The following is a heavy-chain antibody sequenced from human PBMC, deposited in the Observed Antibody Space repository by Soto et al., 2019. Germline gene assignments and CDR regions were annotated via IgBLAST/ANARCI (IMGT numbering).Heavy chain of an antibody. CDR3: ARRQDSGWYFGNWFNP. J-gene: IGHJ5*02. CDR2: INHRGST. V-gene: IGHV4-34*01. Sequence: LEILSLTCAVYGGSFIGYYWSWIRQPPGKGLEWIGEINHRGSTNYNPSLKSRDTISVDTSKNQFSLKLSSVTAADTAVYYCARRQDSGWYFGNWFNPWGQGTLVTVSS. D-gene: IGHD6-13*01. CDR1: GGSFIGYY.